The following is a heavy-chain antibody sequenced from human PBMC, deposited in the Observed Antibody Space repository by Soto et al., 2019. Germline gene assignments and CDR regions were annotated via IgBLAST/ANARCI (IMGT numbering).Heavy chain of an antibody. CDR1: GGSISSSSYY. J-gene: IGHJ4*02. V-gene: IGHV4-39*01. D-gene: IGHD3-22*01. Sequence: SETLSLTCTVSGGSISSSSYYWGWIRQPPGKGLEWIGSIYYSGSTYYSPSLKSRVTISVDTSKNQFSLKLSSVTAADTAVYYCARGYYDTSGPPFDYWGQGTLVTVSS. CDR3: ARGYYDTSGPPFDY. CDR2: IYYSGST.